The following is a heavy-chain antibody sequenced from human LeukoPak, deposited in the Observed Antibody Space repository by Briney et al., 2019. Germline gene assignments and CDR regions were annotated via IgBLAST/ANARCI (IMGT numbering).Heavy chain of an antibody. CDR2: ISYDGSNK. D-gene: IGHD6-19*01. CDR3: AIPGLAVAGMGY. V-gene: IGHV3-30*03. Sequence: HWVRQAPXKGLEWVAVISYDGSNKYYADSVKGRFTISRDNSKNTLYLQMNSLRAEDTAVYYCAIPGLAVAGMGYWGQGTLVTVSS. J-gene: IGHJ4*02.